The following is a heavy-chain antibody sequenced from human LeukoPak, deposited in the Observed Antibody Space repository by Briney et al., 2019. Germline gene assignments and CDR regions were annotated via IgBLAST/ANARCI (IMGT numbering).Heavy chain of an antibody. CDR2: IYYSGST. D-gene: IGHD6-19*01. Sequence: SETLSLTCTVSGGSISSSSYYWGWIRQPPGKGLEWIGSIYYSGSTYYNPSLKSRVTISVDTSKNQFSLKLSSVTAADTAVYYCARVTPAGAWLGYFDYWGQGTLVTVSS. CDR3: ARVTPAGAWLGYFDY. CDR1: GGSISSSSYY. J-gene: IGHJ4*02. V-gene: IGHV4-39*07.